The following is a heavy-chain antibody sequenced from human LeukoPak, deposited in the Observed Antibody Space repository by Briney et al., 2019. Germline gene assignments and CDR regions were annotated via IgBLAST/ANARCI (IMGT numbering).Heavy chain of an antibody. CDR2: IIPFFGTA. CDR3: QTTLEYSSSYYFGY. V-gene: IGHV1-69*05. J-gene: IGHJ4*02. D-gene: IGHD6-6*01. Sequence: SVKVSCKPSGGTFSSYAISWVGQAPGQGLEWMGGIIPFFGTANYAQNSQGRVTITTAESTRSAYLGLSSVRSEDTAVYYCQTTLEYSSSYYFGYWGKGTLVTVSS. CDR1: GGTFSSYA.